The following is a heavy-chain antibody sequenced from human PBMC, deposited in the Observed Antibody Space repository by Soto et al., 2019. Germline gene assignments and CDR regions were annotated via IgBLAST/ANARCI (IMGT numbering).Heavy chain of an antibody. V-gene: IGHV1-69*01. D-gene: IGHD2-21*01. CDR3: VRETYCGASCYFAREY. J-gene: IGHJ4*02. CDR2: INPMSRTA. Sequence: VQLVQSGSEVKKPGSSVKVSCKASGDTSTTYVVSWVRQAPGNGLEWMGGINPMSRTAKYAERYSGRVTITADEATKTVYLDLTTLTFEDTAVYFCVRETYCGASCYFAREYWGQGTLVAVSS. CDR1: GDTSTTYV.